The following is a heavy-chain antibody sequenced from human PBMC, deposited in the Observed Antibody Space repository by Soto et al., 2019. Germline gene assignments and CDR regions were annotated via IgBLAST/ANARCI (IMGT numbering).Heavy chain of an antibody. CDR2: ISGNGDIT. V-gene: IGHV3-23*01. J-gene: IGHJ6*03. CDR3: ATGGYCTSTSCYAHSYYYMDV. Sequence: GGSLRLSCAASGSIFSSYAMSWVRQAPGKGLEWVSGISGNGDITYYVDSVKGRFTISRDNSRNTLFLQMHSLRAEDAAIYYCATGGYCTSTSCYAHSYYYMDVWGKGTTVTVSS. D-gene: IGHD2-2*01. CDR1: GSIFSSYA.